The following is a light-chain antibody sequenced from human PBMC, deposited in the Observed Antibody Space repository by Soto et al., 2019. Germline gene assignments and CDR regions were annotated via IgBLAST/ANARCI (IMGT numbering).Light chain of an antibody. CDR2: GAS. J-gene: IGKJ1*01. CDR3: QHYGSSPRGT. Sequence: IVLTQSPGTLSLSPGERATLSCWASQSVSSNYLAWYQQKPGQAPRLLNYGASSRAPGISDRFSGSGSGTDFPLSISRLEPEDFAVYYCQHYGSSPRGTFGQGTKVEI. V-gene: IGKV3-20*01. CDR1: QSVSSNY.